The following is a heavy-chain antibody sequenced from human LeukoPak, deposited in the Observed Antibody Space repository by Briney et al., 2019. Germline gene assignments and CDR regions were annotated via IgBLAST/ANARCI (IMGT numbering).Heavy chain of an antibody. CDR2: IYHSGST. V-gene: IGHV4-38-2*01. J-gene: IGHJ6*03. CDR3: ARQTYYDFWSGWSDYYYYMDV. D-gene: IGHD3-3*01. CDR1: GYSISSGYY. Sequence: SETLSLTCAVSGYSISSGYYWGWIRQPPGKGLEWIGSIYHSGSTYCNPSLKSRVPISVDTSKNQFSLKLSSVTAADTAVYYCARQTYYDFWSGWSDYYYYMDVWGKGTTVTVSS.